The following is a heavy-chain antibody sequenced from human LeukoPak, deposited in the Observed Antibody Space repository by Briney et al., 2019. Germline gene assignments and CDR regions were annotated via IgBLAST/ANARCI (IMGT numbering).Heavy chain of an antibody. D-gene: IGHD3-10*01. J-gene: IGHJ5*02. CDR3: ARGVGSGSYYKRSNWFDP. CDR2: IYYSGST. V-gene: IGHV4-31*03. Sequence: PSQTLSLTCTVSGGSISSGGYYWSWIRQHPGKGLEWIGYIYYSGSTNYNPSLKSRVTISVDTSKNQFSLKLSSVTAADTAVYYCARGVGSGSYYKRSNWFDPWGQGTLVTVSS. CDR1: GGSISSGGYY.